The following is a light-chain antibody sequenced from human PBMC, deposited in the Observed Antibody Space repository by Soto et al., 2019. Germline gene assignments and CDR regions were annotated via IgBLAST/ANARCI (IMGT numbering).Light chain of an antibody. CDR1: SSNIGSHY. J-gene: IGLJ2*01. CDR3: AVWDDSLSGRV. Sequence: QSVLTQPPSASGTPGQRVTISCSGSSSNIGSHYVYWYQQLPGTAPKLFAYRNNQRPSGVPDRFSGSKSGTSASLAISGLRSEDEADYYCAVWDDSLSGRVFGGGTKLTVL. V-gene: IGLV1-47*01. CDR2: RNN.